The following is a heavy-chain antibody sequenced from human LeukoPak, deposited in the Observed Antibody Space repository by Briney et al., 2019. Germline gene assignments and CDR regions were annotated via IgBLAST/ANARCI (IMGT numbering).Heavy chain of an antibody. V-gene: IGHV1-2*06. D-gene: IGHD4-17*01. CDR3: ARHLEGFDDYGDYTRPGVY. J-gene: IGHJ4*02. Sequence: ASVKVSCKASGYTFTGYYMHWVRQAPGQGLEWMGRINPNSGGTNYAQKFQGRVTMTRDTSISTAYMELSRLRSDDTAVYYCARHLEGFDDYGDYTRPGVYWGQGTLVTVSS. CDR2: INPNSGGT. CDR1: GYTFTGYY.